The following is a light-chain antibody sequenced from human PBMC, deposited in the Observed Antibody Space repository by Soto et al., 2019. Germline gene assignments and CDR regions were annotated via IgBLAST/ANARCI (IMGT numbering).Light chain of an antibody. J-gene: IGKJ1*01. CDR3: QQANNFPWT. V-gene: IGKV1-12*01. Sequence: DMQMTQSPASVSASVGDRVTITCRASQGISSWLARYQQKPGKAPKLLISAASSLQSGVPSRFCGSGSGTDFTLTISSLQPEDFATYYCQQANNFPWTFGQGTKVDIK. CDR1: QGISSW. CDR2: AAS.